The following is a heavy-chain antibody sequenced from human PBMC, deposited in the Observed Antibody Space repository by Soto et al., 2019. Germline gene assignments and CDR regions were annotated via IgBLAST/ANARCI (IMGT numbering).Heavy chain of an antibody. J-gene: IGHJ6*01. D-gene: IGHD3-22*01. V-gene: IGHV4-39*01. CDR3: ARGKVVTFWTGYYYYGMDV. CDR1: GGSISSSSYY. Sequence: SETLSLTCTVSGGSISSSSYYWGWIRQPPGKGLEWIGSIYYSGSTYYNPSLKSRVTISVDTSKNQFSLKLSSVTAADTAVYYCARGKVVTFWTGYYYYGMDVWGQGTTVTVSS. CDR2: IYYSGST.